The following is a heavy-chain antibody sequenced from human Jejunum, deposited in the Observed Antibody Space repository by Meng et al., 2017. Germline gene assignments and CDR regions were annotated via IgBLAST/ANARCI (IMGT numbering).Heavy chain of an antibody. CDR2: ISYDGNNQ. CDR1: GITFSGYA. D-gene: IGHD6-13*01. J-gene: IGHJ4*02. CDR3: ARGSSGWYVNYFDH. V-gene: IGHV3-30*04. Sequence: GESLKISCEASGITFSGYAMHWVRQAPGKGLEWMAVISYDGNNQYYADSVKGRFTISRDNSENTLYLQMNSLRTEDTALYYCARGSSGWYVNYFDHWGQGTQVTVSS.